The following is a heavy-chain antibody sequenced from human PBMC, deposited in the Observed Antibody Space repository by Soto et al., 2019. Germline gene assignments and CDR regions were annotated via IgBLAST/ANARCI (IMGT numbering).Heavy chain of an antibody. Sequence: SETLSLTCTVSGGSISSSSYYWGWIRQPPGKGLEWIGSIYYSGSTYYNPSLKSRVTISVDTSKNQFSLKLSSVTAADTAVYYCARHSRKLLLWFGGLDYWGQGTLVTVSS. J-gene: IGHJ4*02. CDR2: IYYSGST. D-gene: IGHD3-10*01. CDR1: GGSISSSSYY. V-gene: IGHV4-39*01. CDR3: ARHSRKLLLWFGGLDY.